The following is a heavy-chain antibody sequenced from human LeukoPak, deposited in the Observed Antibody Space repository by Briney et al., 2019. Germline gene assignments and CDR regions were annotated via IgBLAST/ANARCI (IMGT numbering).Heavy chain of an antibody. Sequence: SETLSLTCAVYGGSFSGYYWSWIRQPPGKGLEWIGEINHSGSTNYNPSLKSRVTISVDTSKNQFSLKLSSVTAADTAVYYCARGSDPKLRYFDWSRRRYYYGMDVLGQGTTVTVSS. J-gene: IGHJ6*02. CDR3: ARGSDPKLRYFDWSRRRYYYGMDV. V-gene: IGHV4-34*01. CDR2: INHSGST. D-gene: IGHD3-9*01. CDR1: GGSFSGYY.